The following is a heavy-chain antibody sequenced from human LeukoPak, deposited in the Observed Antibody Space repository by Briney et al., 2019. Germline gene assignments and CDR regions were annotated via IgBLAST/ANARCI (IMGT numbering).Heavy chain of an antibody. CDR2: ISGSGGST. V-gene: IGHV3-23*01. CDR3: AKEHDYYYDSGSSPRPRGAFDI. Sequence: PGGSLRLSCAASGFTFSSYAMSWVRQAPGKGLEWVPAISGSGGSTYYADSVKGRFTISRDNSKNTLYLQMNGLRAEDTAVYYCAKEHDYYYDSGSSPRPRGAFDIWGQGTMVTVSS. J-gene: IGHJ3*02. D-gene: IGHD3-10*01. CDR1: GFTFSSYA.